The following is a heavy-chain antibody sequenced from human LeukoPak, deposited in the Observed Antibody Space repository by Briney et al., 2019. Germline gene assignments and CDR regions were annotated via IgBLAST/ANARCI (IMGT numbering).Heavy chain of an antibody. CDR1: GGSISSYY. V-gene: IGHV4-59*01. Sequence: SETLCLTCAVSGGSISSYYRSWIRQPPGKGLEWIGYIYYSGSTNYNPSLKSGVTISLDTSKNQFSLKLSSVTAADTAVYYCARDRGPSGYDYFDYWGPGTLVTVSS. D-gene: IGHD5-12*01. J-gene: IGHJ4*02. CDR2: IYYSGST. CDR3: ARDRGPSGYDYFDY.